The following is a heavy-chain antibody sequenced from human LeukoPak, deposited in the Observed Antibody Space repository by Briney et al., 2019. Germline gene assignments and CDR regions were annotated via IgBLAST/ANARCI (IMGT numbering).Heavy chain of an antibody. J-gene: IGHJ4*02. CDR3: AVAAAGYFDY. V-gene: IGHV3-48*02. Sequence: PGGSLRLSCAASGFTFSSYSMNWVRQAAGKGLAWVSYISSSSSTIYYADSVKGRFTISRDNAKNSLYLQMNSLRDEDTAVYYCAVAAAGYFDYWGQGTLVTVSS. CDR2: ISSSSSTI. CDR1: GFTFSSYS. D-gene: IGHD6-13*01.